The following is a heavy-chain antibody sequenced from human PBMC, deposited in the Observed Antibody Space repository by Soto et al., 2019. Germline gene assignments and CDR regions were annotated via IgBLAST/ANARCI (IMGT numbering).Heavy chain of an antibody. J-gene: IGHJ6*02. D-gene: IGHD6-13*01. CDR2: VYYSGST. CDR3: ARDVGIAAAGVRGIYYYGMDV. CDR1: GGSVSSGSYY. V-gene: IGHV4-61*01. Sequence: PSETLSLTCTVSGGSVSSGSYYWSWIRQPPGKGLEWIGYVYYSGSTNYNPSLKSRLTVSVDTSKNQFSLKLSSVTAADTAVYYCARDVGIAAAGVRGIYYYGMDVWGQGTTVTVS.